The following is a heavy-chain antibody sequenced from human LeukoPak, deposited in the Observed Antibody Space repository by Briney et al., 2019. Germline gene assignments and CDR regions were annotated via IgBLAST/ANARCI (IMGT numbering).Heavy chain of an antibody. J-gene: IGHJ6*02. D-gene: IGHD5-18*01. Sequence: ASVKVSCKASGYTFTSYDINWVRQATGQGLEWMGWMNPNSGNTGYAQKFQGRVTMTRNTSISTAYMELSSLRSEDTAVYYCARGIIQLWLRLYYYYGMDVWGQGTTVTVSS. CDR2: MNPNSGNT. CDR3: ARGIIQLWLRLYYYYGMDV. V-gene: IGHV1-8*01. CDR1: GYTFTSYD.